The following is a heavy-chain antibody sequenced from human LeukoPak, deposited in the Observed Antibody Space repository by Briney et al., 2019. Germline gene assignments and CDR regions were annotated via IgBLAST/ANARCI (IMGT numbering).Heavy chain of an antibody. V-gene: IGHV4-61*02. J-gene: IGHJ3*02. CDR2: IYTSGST. CDR1: GGSISSGSYY. CDR3: ARGDGYNYGYAFDI. Sequence: SETLSLTCTVSGGSISSGSYYWSWIRQPAGKGLEWIGRIYTSGSTNYNPSLKSRVTMSVDTSKNQFSLKLSSVTAADTAVYYCARGDGYNYGYAFDIWGQGTMVTVSS. D-gene: IGHD5-24*01.